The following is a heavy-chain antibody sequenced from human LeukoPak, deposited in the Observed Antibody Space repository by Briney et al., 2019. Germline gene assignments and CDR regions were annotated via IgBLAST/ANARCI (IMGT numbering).Heavy chain of an antibody. J-gene: IGHJ5*02. Sequence: GGSLRLSCAASGFTFSSYSMTWARLAPGKGLEWVSVISGSGGNTVYADSVKGRFTISRDNSKNTLYLQMNSLRAEDTAVYYCAKPSVSGTGRSWFDAWGQETLVTVSS. D-gene: IGHD6-19*01. CDR1: GFTFSSYS. CDR3: AKPSVSGTGRSWFDA. CDR2: ISGSGGNT. V-gene: IGHV3-23*01.